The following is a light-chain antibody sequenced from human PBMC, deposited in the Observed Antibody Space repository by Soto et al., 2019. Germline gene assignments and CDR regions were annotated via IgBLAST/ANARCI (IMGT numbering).Light chain of an antibody. CDR3: SSYAGSNNLGV. CDR1: SSDVGGYNY. CDR2: EVS. V-gene: IGLV2-8*01. J-gene: IGLJ1*01. Sequence: LTQPPSASGSPGQSVTISCTGTSSDVGGYNYVSWYQQHPGRAPKLMIYEVSKRPSGVPDRFSGSKSGNTASLTVSGLQAEDEADYYCSSYAGSNNLGVFGTGTKSPS.